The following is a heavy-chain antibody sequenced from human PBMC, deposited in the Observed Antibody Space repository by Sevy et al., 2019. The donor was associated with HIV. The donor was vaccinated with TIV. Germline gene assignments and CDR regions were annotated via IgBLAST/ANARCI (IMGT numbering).Heavy chain of an antibody. CDR1: GGSISSYY. CDR3: AREDRYSSGGSCYPLYFDY. CDR2: IYYSGST. Sequence: SETLSLTCTVSGGSISSYYWIWIRQPPGKGLEWIGYIYYSGSTNYNPSLKSRVTISVDTSKNQFSLKLSSVTAADTAVYYCAREDRYSSGGSCYPLYFDYWGQGTLVTVSS. V-gene: IGHV4-59*01. D-gene: IGHD2-15*01. J-gene: IGHJ4*02.